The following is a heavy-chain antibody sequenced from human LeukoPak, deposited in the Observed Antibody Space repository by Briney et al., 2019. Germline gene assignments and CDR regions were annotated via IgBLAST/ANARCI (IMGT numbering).Heavy chain of an antibody. CDR3: ARGIPGYFNTSGYYYDY. D-gene: IGHD3-22*01. Sequence: SETLSLTCAVSGGSISSSYWWSWVRQPPGRGLEWIGEFFHSGSTNYNPSLKSRVTISVDKSRNQFSLRLSSVTAADTAVYYCARGIPGYFNTSGYYYDYWGQGTLVTVSS. V-gene: IGHV4-4*02. CDR1: GGSISSSYW. J-gene: IGHJ4*02. CDR2: FFHSGST.